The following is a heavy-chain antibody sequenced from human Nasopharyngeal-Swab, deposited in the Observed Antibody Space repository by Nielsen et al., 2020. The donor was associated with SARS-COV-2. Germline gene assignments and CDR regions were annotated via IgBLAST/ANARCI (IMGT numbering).Heavy chain of an antibody. Sequence: GSLRLSCSASGFTFSIHAMHWVRQAPGKGLEWVAFIAHDASNEYYGDSVKGRFSISRDSSKNTLYLQMDSLRGEDTAVYYCARDAPAHYGAFYWGRGTLVTVSS. CDR1: GFTFSIHA. V-gene: IGHV3-30*04. D-gene: IGHD4-17*01. CDR2: IAHDASNE. J-gene: IGHJ4*02. CDR3: ARDAPAHYGAFY.